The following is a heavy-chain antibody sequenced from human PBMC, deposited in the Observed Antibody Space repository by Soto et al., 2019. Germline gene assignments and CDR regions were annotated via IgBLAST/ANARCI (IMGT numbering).Heavy chain of an antibody. Sequence: SETPSLTCSVSGYSIRSGYYWGWIRQPPGKGLEWIGSVYQGGASYYNPSLKSRVTISIDTSNNQFSLRLTSVTAADTAVYYCATEGGRYGYYHDNSGSMPGTNWGQGPLVTVS. CDR2: VYQGGAS. J-gene: IGHJ1*01. D-gene: IGHD3-22*01. CDR1: GYSIRSGYY. V-gene: IGHV4-38-2*01. CDR3: ATEGGRYGYYHDNSGSMPGTN.